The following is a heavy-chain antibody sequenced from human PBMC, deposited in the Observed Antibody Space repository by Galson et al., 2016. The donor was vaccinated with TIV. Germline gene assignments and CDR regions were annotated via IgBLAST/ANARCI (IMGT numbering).Heavy chain of an antibody. D-gene: IGHD3-16*01. CDR2: ITDSGGNT. V-gene: IGHV3-23*01. Sequence: SLRLSCAASGFTFSRFAMSWVRQAPGKGLEWVSTITDSGGNTYYADSVKGRFTISRDNSENTLYLQMNNLRPDDTAAYFCAKENDFDSWGQGTPVTFSS. J-gene: IGHJ5*01. CDR3: AKENDFDS. CDR1: GFTFSRFA.